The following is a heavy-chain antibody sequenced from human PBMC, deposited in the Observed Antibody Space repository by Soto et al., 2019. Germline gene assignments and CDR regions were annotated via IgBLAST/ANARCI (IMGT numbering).Heavy chain of an antibody. Sequence: LRLSCAASGFTFNKFDMHWVRQATGKGLEWVSAIDSAGDTYYPDSVKGRFTISRENARNSSFLQMNSLRVGDTAVYYCARGPPRYCSGGSCYSDDLDVWGQGTTVTVSS. CDR2: IDSAGDT. CDR3: ARGPPRYCSGGSCYSDDLDV. D-gene: IGHD2-15*01. J-gene: IGHJ6*02. CDR1: GFTFNKFD. V-gene: IGHV3-13*01.